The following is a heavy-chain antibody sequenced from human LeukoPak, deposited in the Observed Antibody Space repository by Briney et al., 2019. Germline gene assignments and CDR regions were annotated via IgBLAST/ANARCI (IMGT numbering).Heavy chain of an antibody. CDR1: GGSISSSY. Sequence: PSETQSLTCSVSGGSISSSYWSWIRQPPGKGLEWIGYIYYTGSTTYNPSLRSRVTISVDTSNNQFSLKLSSVTAADTAVYFCARRILDTSGNYWSFDPWGQGTLVTVSS. CDR3: ARRILDTSGNYWSFDP. CDR2: IYYTGST. V-gene: IGHV4-59*01. D-gene: IGHD3-10*01. J-gene: IGHJ5*02.